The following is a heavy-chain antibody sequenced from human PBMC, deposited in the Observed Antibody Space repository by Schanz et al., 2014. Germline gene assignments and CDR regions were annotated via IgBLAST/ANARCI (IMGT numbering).Heavy chain of an antibody. Sequence: EVQLLESGGGLVQPGGSLRLSCAASGFTFSSYAMSWVRQAPGKGLEWVSALSGSGTSTYSADSVKGRFTISRDNSKNTLYLQMNSLRAEDTAVYFCAKSQYYGSGSYSDYYGVDVWGQGTTVTVSS. J-gene: IGHJ6*02. CDR2: LSGSGTST. V-gene: IGHV3-23*01. CDR3: AKSQYYGSGSYSDYYGVDV. CDR1: GFTFSSYA. D-gene: IGHD3-10*01.